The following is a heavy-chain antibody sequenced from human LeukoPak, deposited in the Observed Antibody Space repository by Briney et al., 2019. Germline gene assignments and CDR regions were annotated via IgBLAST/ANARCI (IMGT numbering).Heavy chain of an antibody. J-gene: IGHJ4*02. CDR3: AKSSDWGSDVSVDY. Sequence: GGSLRLSCAASGFTFSNYSMNWVRQAPGKGLEWVSYISTSSSTIFYADSVKGRFTVSRDNSKNTLYLQMNSLRAEDTAVYYCAKSSDWGSDVSVDYWGQGTLVTVSS. D-gene: IGHD7-27*01. CDR2: ISTSSSTI. CDR1: GFTFSNYS. V-gene: IGHV3-48*01.